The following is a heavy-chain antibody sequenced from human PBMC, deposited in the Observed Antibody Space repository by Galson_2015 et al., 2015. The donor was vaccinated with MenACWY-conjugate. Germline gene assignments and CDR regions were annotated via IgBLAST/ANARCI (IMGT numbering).Heavy chain of an antibody. D-gene: IGHD3-9*01. J-gene: IGHJ4*02. CDR2: IRSSGGKT. Sequence: SLRLSCAASGFTFSSHGMSWVRQAPGKGLEWVSAIRSSGGKTYYADSVQGRFTISRDNSENTLYLQMNSLRAEDTAVYYCARDHILTGHILDYWGQGNLVTVSS. CDR3: ARDHILTGHILDY. CDR1: GFTFSSHG. V-gene: IGHV3-23*01.